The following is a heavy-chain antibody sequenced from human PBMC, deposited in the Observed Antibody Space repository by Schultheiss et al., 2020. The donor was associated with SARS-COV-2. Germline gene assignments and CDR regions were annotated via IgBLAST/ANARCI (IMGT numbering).Heavy chain of an antibody. Sequence: GGSLRLSCAPSSFTFSAYAMTWVRQAPGKGLEWVSTISGSGSTTYHADSVKGRFTISRDNSKNTLYLQMNGLRAEDTAVYYCAKDLGAYYYYYGMDVWGQGTAVTVAS. D-gene: IGHD3-16*01. J-gene: IGHJ6*02. CDR2: ISGSGSTT. CDR1: SFTFSAYA. CDR3: AKDLGAYYYYYGMDV. V-gene: IGHV3-23*01.